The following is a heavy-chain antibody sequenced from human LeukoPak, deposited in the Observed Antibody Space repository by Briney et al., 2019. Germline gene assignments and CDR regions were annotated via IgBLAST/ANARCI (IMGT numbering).Heavy chain of an antibody. D-gene: IGHD3-10*01. J-gene: IGHJ4*02. V-gene: IGHV1-2*02. Sequence: ASVKVSCKASGYTFTSYDINWVRQATGQGLEWMGWINPNSGGTNYAQKFQGRVTMTRDTSISTAYMELSRLRSDDTAVYYCARIMVRGVISDYWGQGTLVTVSS. CDR2: INPNSGGT. CDR3: ARIMVRGVISDY. CDR1: GYTFTSYD.